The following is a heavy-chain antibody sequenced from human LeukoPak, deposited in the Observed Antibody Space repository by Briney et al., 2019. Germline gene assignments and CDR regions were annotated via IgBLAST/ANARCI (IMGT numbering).Heavy chain of an antibody. J-gene: IGHJ5*02. D-gene: IGHD3-10*01. CDR2: IYYSGST. CDR3: ARLLWFGELLSTGWFDP. V-gene: IGHV4-39*01. CDR1: GGSISSSSYY. Sequence: RTSETLSLTCTVSGGSISSSSYYWGWIRQPPGKGLEWIGSIYYSGSTYYNPSLKSRVTISVDTSKNQFSLKLSSVTAADTAVYYCARLLWFGELLSTGWFDPWGQGTLVTVSS.